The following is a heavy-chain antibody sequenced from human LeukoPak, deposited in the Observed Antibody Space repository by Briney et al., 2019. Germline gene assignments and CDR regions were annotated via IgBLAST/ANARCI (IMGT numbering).Heavy chain of an antibody. Sequence: GGSLRLSCAASGFTFRNYEMNWVRQAPGKGLEWVANIKQDGSEKYYVDSVKGRFTISRDNAKNSLYLQMNSLRAEDTAVYYCARDYYDSSGYNGAYWGQGTLVTVSS. V-gene: IGHV3-7*01. CDR2: IKQDGSEK. J-gene: IGHJ4*02. D-gene: IGHD3-22*01. CDR1: GFTFRNYE. CDR3: ARDYYDSSGYNGAY.